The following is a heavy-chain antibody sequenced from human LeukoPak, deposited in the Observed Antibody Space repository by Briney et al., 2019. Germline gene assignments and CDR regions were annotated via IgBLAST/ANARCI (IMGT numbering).Heavy chain of an antibody. CDR3: ASVRGYSSGWYASGFDP. CDR1: GGSITSSSYY. CDR2: IYYTGST. D-gene: IGHD6-19*01. J-gene: IGHJ5*02. V-gene: IGHV4-39*07. Sequence: SETLSLTCTVSGGSITSSSYYWGWIRQPPGKGPEWIGSIYYTGSTNYNPSLKSRVTISLDTSKNQFSLKLTSVTAADMAVYYCASVRGYSSGWYASGFDPWGQGTLVTVSS.